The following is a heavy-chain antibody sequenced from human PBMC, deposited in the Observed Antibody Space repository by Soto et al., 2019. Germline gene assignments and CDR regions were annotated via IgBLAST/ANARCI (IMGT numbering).Heavy chain of an antibody. D-gene: IGHD1-7*01. CDR3: AKDRRAGGNYGFYSDF. CDR2: SSATGAGT. J-gene: IGHJ4*02. Sequence: EVQLLESGGGLVQPGGSLRLSCAASGFTFSSYGMTWVRQAPGKGLEWVSFSSATGAGTYYADSVKGRFTISRDNSKNTQYLQITSLRADDTAVYYCAKDRRAGGNYGFYSDFWGQGALVIVSS. CDR1: GFTFSSYG. V-gene: IGHV3-23*01.